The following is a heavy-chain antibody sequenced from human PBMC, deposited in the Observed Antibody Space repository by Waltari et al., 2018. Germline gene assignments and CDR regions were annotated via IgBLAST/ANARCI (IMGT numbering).Heavy chain of an antibody. Sequence: EVQLVESGGGLVKPGGSLRLSCAASGFTFSSYSMNWVRQAPGKGLEWVSSISSSSYIYYADSVKGRFTISRDNAKNSLYLQMNSLRAEDTAVYYCARELLGATAPFDYWGQGTLVTVSS. V-gene: IGHV3-21*01. CDR3: ARELLGATAPFDY. CDR2: ISSSSYI. CDR1: GFTFSSYS. J-gene: IGHJ4*02. D-gene: IGHD1-26*01.